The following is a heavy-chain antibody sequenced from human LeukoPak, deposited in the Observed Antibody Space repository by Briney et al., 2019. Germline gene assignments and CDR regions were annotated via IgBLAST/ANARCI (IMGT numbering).Heavy chain of an antibody. J-gene: IGHJ4*02. CDR1: GFTFSSYS. D-gene: IGHD1-26*01. V-gene: IGHV3-21*01. CDR3: ARERGRGRASPWFDY. Sequence: PGGSLRLSCAASGFTFSSYSMNWVRQAPGKGLEWVSSISSSSSYIYYADSVKGRFTISRDNAKNSLYLQMNSLRAEDTAVYYCARERGRGRASPWFDYWGQGTLVTVSS. CDR2: ISSSSSYI.